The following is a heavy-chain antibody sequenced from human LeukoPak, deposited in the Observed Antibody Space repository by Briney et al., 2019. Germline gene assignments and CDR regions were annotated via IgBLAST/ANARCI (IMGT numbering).Heavy chain of an antibody. V-gene: IGHV3-30*18. D-gene: IGHD1-1*01. Sequence: GGSLRLSCAASGFTFSSYGMHWVRQAPGKGLEWVAVISYDGSNKYYADSVKGRFTISRDNSKNTLYLQMSSLRPEDTAVYYCAKVQTSNYYYYGMDVWGQGTTVTVSS. CDR1: GFTFSSYG. CDR2: ISYDGSNK. CDR3: AKVQTSNYYYYGMDV. J-gene: IGHJ6*02.